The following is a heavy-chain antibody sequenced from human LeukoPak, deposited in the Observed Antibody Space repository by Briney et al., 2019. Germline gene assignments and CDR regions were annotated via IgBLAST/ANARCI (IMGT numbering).Heavy chain of an antibody. CDR1: GGSISSYY. V-gene: IGHV4-59*01. CDR2: IYYSGST. Sequence: SETLSLTCTVSGGSISSYYWSWIRQPPGKGLEWIGYIYYSGSTNYNPSLKSRVTISVDTSKNQSYLKLSSVTAADTAVYYCARDPSAAYFDYWGQGTLVTVSS. CDR3: ARDPSAAYFDY. J-gene: IGHJ4*02. D-gene: IGHD6-13*01.